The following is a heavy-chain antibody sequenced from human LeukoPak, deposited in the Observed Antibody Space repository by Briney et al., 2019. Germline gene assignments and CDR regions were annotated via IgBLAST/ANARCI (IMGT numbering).Heavy chain of an antibody. J-gene: IGHJ5*02. Sequence: PSETLSLTCTVSGGSISSSSYYWGWIRQPPGKGLEWIGSIYYSGSTYYNPSLKSRVTISVDTSKNQFSLKLSSVTAADTAVYYCARVGDYYGSPDPWGQGTLVTVSS. CDR1: GGSISSSSYY. CDR2: IYYSGST. V-gene: IGHV4-39*07. CDR3: ARVGDYYGSPDP. D-gene: IGHD3-10*01.